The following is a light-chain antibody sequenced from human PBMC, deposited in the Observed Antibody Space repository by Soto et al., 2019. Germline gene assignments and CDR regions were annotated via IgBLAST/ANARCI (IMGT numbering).Light chain of an antibody. CDR1: QSITTY. Sequence: DIQMTQSPSSLSASVGDRVTITCRARQSITTYLNWYQQKPGKAPKLLIYAASSLQSGVPSRFSGSGSWTDFTLTISSLQPEYFATYYCQQSYSTPRTFGQGTKVEVK. J-gene: IGKJ1*01. CDR2: AAS. V-gene: IGKV1-39*01. CDR3: QQSYSTPRT.